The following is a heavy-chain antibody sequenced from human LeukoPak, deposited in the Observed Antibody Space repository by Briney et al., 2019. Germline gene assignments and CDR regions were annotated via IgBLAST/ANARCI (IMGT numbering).Heavy chain of an antibody. D-gene: IGHD4-23*01. V-gene: IGHV3-11*01. CDR3: AREDYGGNSSY. CDR1: GFTFSDYY. CDR2: ISSSGSTI. J-gene: IGHJ4*02. Sequence: PGGSLRLSCAASGFTFSDYYVGWARQARGKGLGWVSYISSSGSTIYYADSVKGRFTISRDNAKHSLYLQMNSLRAEDTAVYYCAREDYGGNSSYWGQGTLVTVSS.